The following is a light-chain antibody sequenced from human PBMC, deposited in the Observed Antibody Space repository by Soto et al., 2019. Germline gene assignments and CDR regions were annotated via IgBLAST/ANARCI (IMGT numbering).Light chain of an antibody. CDR1: SSDVGGYNY. V-gene: IGLV2-8*01. CDR2: EVS. J-gene: IGLJ1*01. CDR3: SSYAGSNNFGV. Sequence: QSALTQPPSASGSPGQSVTISCTGTSSDVGGYNYVSWYQRHPGKAPKLMIYEVSKRPSGVPDRFSGSKSGNTASLTVSGLQAEDEADYYCSSYAGSNNFGVFGTGTKVTV.